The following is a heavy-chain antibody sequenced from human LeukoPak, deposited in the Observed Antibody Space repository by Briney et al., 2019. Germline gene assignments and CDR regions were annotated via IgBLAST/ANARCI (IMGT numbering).Heavy chain of an antibody. Sequence: GGSLRLSCAASGFTFSSYSMIWVGQAPGKGLEWVSYISSSSSTIYYADSVKGRFTISRDNAKNSLYLQMNSLRAEDTAVYYCARLDSSSWGMGDYWGQGTLVTVSS. CDR1: GFTFSSYS. CDR3: ARLDSSSWGMGDY. V-gene: IGHV3-48*01. CDR2: ISSSSSTI. D-gene: IGHD6-6*01. J-gene: IGHJ4*02.